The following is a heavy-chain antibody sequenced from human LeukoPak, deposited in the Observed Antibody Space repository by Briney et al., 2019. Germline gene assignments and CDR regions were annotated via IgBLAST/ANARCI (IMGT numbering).Heavy chain of an antibody. CDR1: GLTFSSYE. J-gene: IGHJ3*02. Sequence: PGGSLRLSCAASGLTFSSYEMNWVRQAPGKGLDWVSYISTSGSTIYYADSVKGRFTISRDNAKNSLYLQMNSLRAEDSAVYYCAKDQILIWFGELFDAFDIWGQGTMVTVSS. V-gene: IGHV3-48*03. CDR2: ISTSGSTI. CDR3: AKDQILIWFGELFDAFDI. D-gene: IGHD3-10*01.